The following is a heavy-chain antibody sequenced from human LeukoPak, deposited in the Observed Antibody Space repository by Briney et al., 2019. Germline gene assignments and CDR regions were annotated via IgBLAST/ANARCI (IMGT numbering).Heavy chain of an antibody. Sequence: SETLSLTCIVSGGSLSSYYWSWIRQPPGKTLEWIGDVYNSGSTNYNPSLKSRVTISVDTSKKQFSLKLTSVTAADTAVYYCARQTTRFCSGGTCYSNFAFDMWGQGTMVTVSS. CDR1: GGSLSSYY. CDR3: ARQTTRFCSGGTCYSNFAFDM. D-gene: IGHD2-15*01. J-gene: IGHJ3*02. V-gene: IGHV4-59*08. CDR2: VYNSGST.